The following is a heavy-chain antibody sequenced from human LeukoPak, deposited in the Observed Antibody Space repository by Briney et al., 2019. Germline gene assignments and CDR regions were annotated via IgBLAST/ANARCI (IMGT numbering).Heavy chain of an antibody. J-gene: IGHJ3*02. Sequence: PSETLSLTCAVYGGSFSGYYWTWIRQPPGKGLEWVGEINHSRNTNYSPSLKSRATISVDTSKNQFSLKLSSVTAADTAVYYCARAGDVLLWFGEPNDAFDIWGQGTMVTVSS. CDR2: INHSRNT. V-gene: IGHV4-34*01. CDR1: GGSFSGYY. CDR3: ARAGDVLLWFGEPNDAFDI. D-gene: IGHD3-10*01.